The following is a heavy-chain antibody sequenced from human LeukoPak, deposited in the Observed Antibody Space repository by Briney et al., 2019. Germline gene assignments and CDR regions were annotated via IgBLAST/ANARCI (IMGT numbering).Heavy chain of an antibody. CDR3: TRVGIAVAPFDY. J-gene: IGHJ4*02. CDR2: IRSKAYGGTT. D-gene: IGHD6-19*01. Sequence: GGSLRLSCAASGLTFGDYAMSWVRQAPGKGLEWVGFIRSKAYGGTTEYAASVKGRFTISRDDSKSIAYLQMNSLKTEDTAVYYCTRVGIAVAPFDYWGQGTLVTVSS. CDR1: GLTFGDYA. V-gene: IGHV3-49*04.